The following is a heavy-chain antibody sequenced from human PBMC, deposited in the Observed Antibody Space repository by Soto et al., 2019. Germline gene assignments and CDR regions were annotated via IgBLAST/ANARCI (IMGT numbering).Heavy chain of an antibody. CDR2: TYYRSKWYN. Sequence: PSQTLSLTCAISGDSVSSNSAAWNWIRQSPSRGLEWLGRTYYRSKWYNDYAVSEKSRITINPDTSKNQFSLQLNSVTPEDTAVYYCARGIFGVVIPDYYYYGMDVWGQGTTVTVSS. D-gene: IGHD3-3*01. CDR3: ARGIFGVVIPDYYYYGMDV. CDR1: GDSVSSNSAA. V-gene: IGHV6-1*01. J-gene: IGHJ6*02.